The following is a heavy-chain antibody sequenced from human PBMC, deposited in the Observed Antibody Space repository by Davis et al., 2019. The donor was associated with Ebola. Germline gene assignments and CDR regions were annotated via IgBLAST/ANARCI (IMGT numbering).Heavy chain of an antibody. D-gene: IGHD4-17*01. CDR2: ISYDGSNK. CDR3: AKYGDYVFGWFDP. CDR1: GFTFSTYG. J-gene: IGHJ5*02. V-gene: IGHV3-30*18. Sequence: GESLKISCPASGFTFSTYGMHWARQAPGKGLEWVAVISYDGSNKYYADSVKGRFTISRDNSKNTLYLQMNSLRAEDTAVYYCAKYGDYVFGWFDPWGQGTLVTVSS.